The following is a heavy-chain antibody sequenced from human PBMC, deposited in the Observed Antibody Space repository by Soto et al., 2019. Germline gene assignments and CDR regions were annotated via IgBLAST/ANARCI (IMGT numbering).Heavy chain of an antibody. J-gene: IGHJ6*02. Sequence: GESLKISCKGSGFSFTNYWIGWVRQMPGKGLEWMGDIYPGDSDIRYSPSFRGQVTISADKSITTAYLQWSSLKASDTAMYYCARSRRGAYSSGWYSPSGYYNYGIDVWGQGTKVTVSS. CDR2: IYPGDSDI. CDR3: ARSRRGAYSSGWYSPSGYYNYGIDV. CDR1: GFSFTNYW. V-gene: IGHV5-51*01. D-gene: IGHD6-19*01.